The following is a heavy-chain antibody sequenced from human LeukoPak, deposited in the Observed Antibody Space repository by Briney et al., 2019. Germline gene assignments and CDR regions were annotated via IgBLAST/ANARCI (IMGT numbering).Heavy chain of an antibody. Sequence: GGSLRLSCAASGFTFSSFPMHWVRQVPGKGLEYVSAISSTGETSYYANSVKDRFTISRDNSKNTLYLQMDSLRTEDMAVYYCARVMSGSGSKYFDYWGQGTLVTVSS. D-gene: IGHD3-10*01. CDR3: ARVMSGSGSKYFDY. CDR1: GFTFSSFP. CDR2: ISSTGETS. V-gene: IGHV3-64*01. J-gene: IGHJ4*02.